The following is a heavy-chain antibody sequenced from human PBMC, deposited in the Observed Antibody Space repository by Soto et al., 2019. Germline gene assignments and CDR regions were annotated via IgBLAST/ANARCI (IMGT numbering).Heavy chain of an antibody. J-gene: IGHJ5*02. Sequence: EVQLVESGGGLVQPGGSLRLSCAASGFTFSSYSMNWVRQAPGKGLEWVSYISSSSSTIYYADSVKGRFTISRDNAKNSLYLLIKRLRDEDTAVYYCARVIIVATIYHWFDPWGQGTLVTVSS. CDR3: ARVIIVATIYHWFDP. CDR2: ISSSSSTI. V-gene: IGHV3-48*02. D-gene: IGHD5-12*01. CDR1: GFTFSSYS.